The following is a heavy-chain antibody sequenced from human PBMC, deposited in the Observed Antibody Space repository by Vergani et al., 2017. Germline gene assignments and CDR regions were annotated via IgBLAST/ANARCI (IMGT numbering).Heavy chain of an antibody. CDR1: GFSFSGYW. D-gene: IGHD5-12*01. CDR2: IKSDGSIT. V-gene: IGHV3-74*02. Sequence: EVQLVESGGGLIHPGGSLRLSCEASGFSFSGYWMHWVRQSPEKGLVWVSRIKSDGSITNYADSVKGRFTISRDNAKNTLYLEMNRLRGDDTAIYYCVRARVSGTCFMTNWFDSWGQGTLLTVSS. J-gene: IGHJ5*01. CDR3: VRARVSGTCFMTNWFDS.